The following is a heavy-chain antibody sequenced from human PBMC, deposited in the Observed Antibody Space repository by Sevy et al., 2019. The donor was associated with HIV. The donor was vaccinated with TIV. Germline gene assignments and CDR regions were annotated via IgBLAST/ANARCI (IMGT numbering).Heavy chain of an antibody. CDR1: GFTFSSYA. D-gene: IGHD2-15*01. V-gene: IGHV3-30-3*01. CDR3: ARVSCSGGSCYSPLGDYYYGMDV. CDR2: ISYDGSNK. J-gene: IGHJ6*02. Sequence: GGSLRLSCAASGFTFSSYAMHWVRQAPGKGLEWVAVISYDGSNKYYADSVKGRFTISRDNSKNTLYLQMNSLRAEDTAVYYCARVSCSGGSCYSPLGDYYYGMDVWGQGTTVTVSS.